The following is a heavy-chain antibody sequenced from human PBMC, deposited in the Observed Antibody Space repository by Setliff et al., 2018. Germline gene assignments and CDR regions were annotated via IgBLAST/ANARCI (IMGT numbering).Heavy chain of an antibody. V-gene: IGHV1-46*01. CDR1: GYTFTSYY. D-gene: IGHD3-10*01. CDR3: ARDSPNYYGSGSYGAFAFWFES. CDR2: INPSGGST. J-gene: IGHJ5*01. Sequence: ASVKVSCKASGYTFTSYYMHWVREAPGQGPEWMGIINPSGGSTSYAQKFQGRVTMTRDTSTRTVYMELSSLRAEDTAVYYCARDSPNYYGSGSYGAFAFWFESWGQGTLVTVSS.